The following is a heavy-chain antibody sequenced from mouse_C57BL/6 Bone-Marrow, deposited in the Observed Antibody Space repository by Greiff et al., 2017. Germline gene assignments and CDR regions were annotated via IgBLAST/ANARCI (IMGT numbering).Heavy chain of an antibody. D-gene: IGHD4-1*01. Sequence: DVKLVESGGGLVKPGGSLKLSCAASGFTFSSYSMPWVRQTPEKRLEWVATISGGGGNTYYPDSVKGRFTISRDNAKNTLYLQMSSLRSEDTALYYCARHWDLDYWGQGTTLTVSS. J-gene: IGHJ2*01. CDR3: ARHWDLDY. V-gene: IGHV5-9*01. CDR2: ISGGGGNT. CDR1: GFTFSSYS.